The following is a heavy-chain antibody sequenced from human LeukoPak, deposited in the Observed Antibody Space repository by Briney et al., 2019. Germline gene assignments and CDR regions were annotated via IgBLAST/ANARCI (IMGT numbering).Heavy chain of an antibody. Sequence: QPGRSLRLSCAASGFTFSSYAMHWVRQAPGKGLEWVAVISYDGSNKYYADSVKGRFTISRDNSKNTLYLQMNSLRTEDTAVYYCAKDRGDFPPYCDYWGQGTLATVSS. V-gene: IGHV3-30-3*02. CDR3: AKDRGDFPPYCDY. CDR1: GFTFSSYA. J-gene: IGHJ4*02. CDR2: ISYDGSNK. D-gene: IGHD2-21*02.